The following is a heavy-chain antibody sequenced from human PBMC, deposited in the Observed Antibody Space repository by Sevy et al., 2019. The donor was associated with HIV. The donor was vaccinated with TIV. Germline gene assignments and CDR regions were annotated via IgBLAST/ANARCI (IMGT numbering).Heavy chain of an antibody. D-gene: IGHD3-10*01. V-gene: IGHV3-30*18. CDR2: ISYDGSYK. CDR1: GFTFSSHG. CDR3: AKDHNLWSEGGFLHH. Sequence: GGSLRLSCAASGFTFSSHGMHWVRQAPGKGLEWVAVISYDGSYKSYGDSVKGRFTISRDDSKNTLYLQMNSLRAEDTAVYYCAKDHNLWSEGGFLHHWGQGTLVTVSS. J-gene: IGHJ1*01.